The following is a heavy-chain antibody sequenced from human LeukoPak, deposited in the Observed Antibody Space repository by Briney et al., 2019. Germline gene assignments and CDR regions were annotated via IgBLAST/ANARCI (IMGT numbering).Heavy chain of an antibody. Sequence: GSLRLSCAASGFTFSSYAMHWVRQAPGKGLEWVAVISYDGSNKYYADSVKGRFTISRDNSKNTLYLQMNSLRAEDTAVYYCARVLAVAYYYYGMDVWGQGTTVTVSS. J-gene: IGHJ6*02. V-gene: IGHV3-30-3*01. D-gene: IGHD6-19*01. CDR3: ARVLAVAYYYYGMDV. CDR2: ISYDGSNK. CDR1: GFTFSSYA.